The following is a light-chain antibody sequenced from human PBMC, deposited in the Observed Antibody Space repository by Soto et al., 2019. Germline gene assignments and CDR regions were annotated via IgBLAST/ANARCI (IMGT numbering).Light chain of an antibody. CDR3: SSYTSSSSNV. J-gene: IGLJ1*01. Sequence: QSVLTQPASVSGSPGQSITISCTGTSSDVGGYNYVSWYQQYPGKAPKLMIFDVSYRPSGVSNRFSGSKSGNTASLTISGLQAEDEADYYCSSYTSSSSNVFGTGTKVTVL. V-gene: IGLV2-14*01. CDR1: SSDVGGYNY. CDR2: DVS.